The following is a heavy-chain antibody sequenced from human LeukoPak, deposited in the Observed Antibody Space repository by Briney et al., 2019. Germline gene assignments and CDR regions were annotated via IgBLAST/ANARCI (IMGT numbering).Heavy chain of an antibody. V-gene: IGHV1-18*01. J-gene: IGHJ4*02. D-gene: IGHD3-10*01. CDR1: GYTFTSYG. CDR3: AGDVWYYGSGSSTYTPFDY. Sequence: ASVKVSCKASGYTFTSYGISWVRQAPGQGLEWMGWISVYNGNTNYAEKLQGRLTMTTDTSASTAYMELRSLRSDDTAVYYCAGDVWYYGSGSSTYTPFDYWGQGTLVTVSS. CDR2: ISVYNGNT.